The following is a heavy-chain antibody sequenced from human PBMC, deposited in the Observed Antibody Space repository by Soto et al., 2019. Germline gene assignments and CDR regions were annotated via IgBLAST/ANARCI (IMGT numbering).Heavy chain of an antibody. CDR1: GGTFSSYA. V-gene: IGHV1-69*12. CDR3: AREEVVYCSGGSCQNWFDP. Sequence: QVQLVQSGAEVKKPGSSVKVSCKSSGGTFSSYAISWVRQAPGQGLEWMGGIIPIFGTANYAQKFQGRVTITADESTSTAYMEQSSLRSEDTAVYYCAREEVVYCSGGSCQNWFDPWGQGTLVTVSS. D-gene: IGHD2-15*01. CDR2: IIPIFGTA. J-gene: IGHJ5*02.